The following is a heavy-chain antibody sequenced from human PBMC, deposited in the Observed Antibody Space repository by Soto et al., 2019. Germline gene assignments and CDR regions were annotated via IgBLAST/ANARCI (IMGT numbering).Heavy chain of an antibody. D-gene: IGHD6-19*01. V-gene: IGHV3-33*08. CDR1: GFTVSSSY. CDR2: LWRDGSKV. CDR3: ARDGTGWTGGDH. Sequence: GGSLRLSCATSGFTVSSSYMHWVRQAPGKRLEWVAVLWRDGSKVYYADSVKGRFTISRDNSKNTLYLEMNSLRVEDTAVYYCARDGTGWTGGDHWGQGTLVTVSS. J-gene: IGHJ4*02.